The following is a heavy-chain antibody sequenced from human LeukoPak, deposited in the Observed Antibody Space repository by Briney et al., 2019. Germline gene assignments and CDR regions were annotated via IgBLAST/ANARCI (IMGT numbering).Heavy chain of an antibody. CDR1: GFTFDDYA. Sequence: GGSLRLSCAASGFTFDDYAMHWVRQAPGKGLEWVSGISWNSGSIGYADSVKGRFTISRDNAKNSLYLQMNSLRAEDTALYYCAKLSEGFDYWGQGTLVTVSS. CDR2: ISWNSGSI. J-gene: IGHJ4*02. V-gene: IGHV3-9*01. D-gene: IGHD6-19*01. CDR3: AKLSEGFDY.